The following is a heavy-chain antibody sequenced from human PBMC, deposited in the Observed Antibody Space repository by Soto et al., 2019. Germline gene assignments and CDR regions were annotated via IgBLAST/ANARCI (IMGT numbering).Heavy chain of an antibody. CDR2: IYYSGST. Sequence: SETLSLTCTVSGGSISSSSYYWGWIRQPPGKGLEWIGSIYYSGSTYYNPSLKSRVTISVDTSKNQFSLKLSSVTAADTAVYYCARLGIVVVPAAISPFDYWCQGTLVTVSS. CDR1: GGSISSSSYY. D-gene: IGHD2-2*02. J-gene: IGHJ4*02. CDR3: ARLGIVVVPAAISPFDY. V-gene: IGHV4-39*01.